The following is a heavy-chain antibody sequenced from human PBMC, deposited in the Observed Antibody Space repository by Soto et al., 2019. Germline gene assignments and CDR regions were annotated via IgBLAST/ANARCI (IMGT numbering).Heavy chain of an antibody. CDR3: ARGSSTVVTQFNY. J-gene: IGHJ4*02. D-gene: IGHD2-21*02. CDR1: RDSISTYY. CDR2: IYYSGIT. V-gene: IGHV4-59*01. Sequence: SETLSFTCTVSRDSISTYYWSWIRQSPGKGLEWIGYIYYSGITNYNPSLKSRVTISLDTSKNQFSLQLSSVTAADTAVYYCARGSSTVVTQFNYWGQGTLVTVSS.